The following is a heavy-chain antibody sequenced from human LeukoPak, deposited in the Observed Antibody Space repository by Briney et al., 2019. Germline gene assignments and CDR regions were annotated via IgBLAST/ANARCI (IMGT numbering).Heavy chain of an antibody. Sequence: GGSLRLSCAASGFTFSGYYMSWIRQAPGKGLEWVSYISSSSSYTNYADSVKGRFTISRDNAKNSLYLQMNSLRAEDTAVYYCRVEMATIFDYWGQGTLVTVSS. CDR3: RVEMATIFDY. D-gene: IGHD5-24*01. CDR2: ISSSSSYT. V-gene: IGHV3-11*06. J-gene: IGHJ4*02. CDR1: GFTFSGYY.